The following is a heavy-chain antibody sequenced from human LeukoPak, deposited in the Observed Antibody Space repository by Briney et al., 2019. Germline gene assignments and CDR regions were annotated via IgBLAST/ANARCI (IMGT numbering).Heavy chain of an antibody. J-gene: IGHJ4*02. Sequence: GGSLRLSCAASGFTFSSYWMTWVRQAPGKGLEWVANIKQDGSEAYYVDSVKGRFTISRDNSKSSLYLQMNSLRGEDTAVYYCARYDGGSGPFDYWGQGTLVTVSS. CDR2: IKQDGSEA. D-gene: IGHD3-10*01. CDR1: GFTFSSYW. V-gene: IGHV3-7*01. CDR3: ARYDGGSGPFDY.